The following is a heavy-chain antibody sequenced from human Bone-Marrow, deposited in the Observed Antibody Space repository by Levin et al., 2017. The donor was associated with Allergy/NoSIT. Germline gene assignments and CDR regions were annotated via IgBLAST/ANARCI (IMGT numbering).Heavy chain of an antibody. Sequence: GGSLRLSCAASGFNFTNAWMSWVRQAPGKGLEWVGRIKSRNDGGTTDYAAPVKGRFIISKDVSKNTLYLQMNSLKTQDTAVYYCSTEGGHCSGGSCYLIPFYYDMDGWGQGTTVTVSS. V-gene: IGHV3-15*01. CDR3: STEGGHCSGGSCYLIPFYYDMDG. CDR1: GFNFTNAW. J-gene: IGHJ6*03. D-gene: IGHD2-15*01. CDR2: IKSRNDGGTT.